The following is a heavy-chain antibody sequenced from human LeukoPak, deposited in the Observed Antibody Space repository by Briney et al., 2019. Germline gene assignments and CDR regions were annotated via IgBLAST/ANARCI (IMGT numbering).Heavy chain of an antibody. CDR3: ARDEMAYGSGSYYNFDY. J-gene: IGHJ4*02. Sequence: GASVKVSCKASGGTFSSYAISWVRQAPGQGLEWMGRIIPILGIANYAQKFQGRVTITADKSTSTAYMELSSLRSEDTAVYYCARDEMAYGSGSYYNFDYWGQGTLVTVSS. CDR1: GGTFSSYA. V-gene: IGHV1-69*04. CDR2: IIPILGIA. D-gene: IGHD3-10*01.